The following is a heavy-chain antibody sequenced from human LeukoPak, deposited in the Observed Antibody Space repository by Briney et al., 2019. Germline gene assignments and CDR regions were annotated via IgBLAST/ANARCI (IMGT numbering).Heavy chain of an antibody. CDR3: ASLNDYYDSSGYQFDY. CDR2: IYYSGST. CDR1: GGSISSGGYY. V-gene: IGHV4-31*03. J-gene: IGHJ4*02. D-gene: IGHD3-22*01. Sequence: SQTLSLTCTVSGGSISSGGYYWSWIRQHPGKGLEWIGYIYYSGSTYYNPSLKSRVTISVDTSKNQFSLKLSSVTAADTAVYYCASLNDYYDSSGYQFDYWGQGTLVTVSS.